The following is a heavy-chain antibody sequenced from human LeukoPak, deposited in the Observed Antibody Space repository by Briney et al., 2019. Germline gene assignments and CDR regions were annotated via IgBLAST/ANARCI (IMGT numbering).Heavy chain of an antibody. D-gene: IGHD4/OR15-4a*01. Sequence: GGSLRLSCAASGFTFSSHWMHWVRQAPGKGLVWVSRVNNEGTNTVYADSVKDRFTIPRDNAMDTLYLQMTSLRDEDTAVYYCARGGAASFDYWGQGTLVTVSS. CDR1: GFTFSSHW. CDR2: VNNEGTNT. CDR3: ARGGAASFDY. V-gene: IGHV3-74*01. J-gene: IGHJ4*02.